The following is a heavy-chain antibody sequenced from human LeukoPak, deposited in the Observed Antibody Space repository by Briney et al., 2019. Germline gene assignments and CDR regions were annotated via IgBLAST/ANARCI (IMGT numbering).Heavy chain of an antibody. CDR3: AMYYFDSGGFDY. V-gene: IGHV3-23*01. CDR2: IGSSTDNK. J-gene: IGHJ4*02. Sequence: PGGSLRLSCAASGFTFSNYAMAWVRQAPGRGLEWVSGIGSSTDNKYYADSVKGRFTISRDNSRNTLYLQMNSLRAEDAAVYYCAMYYFDSGGFDYWGQGTLVTVSS. D-gene: IGHD3-22*01. CDR1: GFTFSNYA.